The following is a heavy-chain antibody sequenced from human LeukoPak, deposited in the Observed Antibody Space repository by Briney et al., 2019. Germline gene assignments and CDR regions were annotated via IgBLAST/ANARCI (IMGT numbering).Heavy chain of an antibody. D-gene: IGHD3-9*01. Sequence: SGTLSLTCAVYGGSFNGYYWSWIRQPPGKGLEWIGEINHSGSTNYNPSLKSRVIISVDTSKNQFSLRLTSATAADTAVYYCARGREGTIFGLSGMDVWGQGTTVTVSS. CDR3: ARGREGTIFGLSGMDV. CDR2: INHSGST. V-gene: IGHV4-34*01. CDR1: GGSFNGYY. J-gene: IGHJ6*02.